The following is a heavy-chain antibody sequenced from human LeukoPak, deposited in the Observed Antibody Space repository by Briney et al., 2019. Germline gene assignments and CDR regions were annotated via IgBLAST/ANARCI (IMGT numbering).Heavy chain of an antibody. D-gene: IGHD6-6*01. CDR2: IRSKANSYAT. CDR1: GFTFSGSA. J-gene: IGHJ6*03. CDR3: TRHPRPYYYMDV. V-gene: IGHV3-73*01. Sequence: GGSLRLSCAASGFTFSGSAMHWVRQASGKGLEWVGRIRSKANSYATAYAASVKGRFTISRDDSKNTAYLQMNSLKTEDTAVYYCTRHPRPYYYMDVWGKGTTVTVSS.